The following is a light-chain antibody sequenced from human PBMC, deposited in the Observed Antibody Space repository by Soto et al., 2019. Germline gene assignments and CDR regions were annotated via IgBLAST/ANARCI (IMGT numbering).Light chain of an antibody. CDR3: LSFDSSLNGAV. CDR1: SSNVGAPYD. V-gene: IGLV1-40*01. J-gene: IGLJ2*01. Sequence: QSILTQPPSVSGAPGQTVTISCTGTSSNVGAPYDVYWYQQLPGTAPKLLIFGNNNRFSGVPDRFSASKSGTSVSLAITGLQVEDEADYYCLSFDSSLNGAVFGGGTKLTVL. CDR2: GNN.